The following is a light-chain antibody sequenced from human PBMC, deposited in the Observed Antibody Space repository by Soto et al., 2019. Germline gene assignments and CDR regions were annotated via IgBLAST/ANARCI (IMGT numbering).Light chain of an antibody. CDR3: QQYGSSPRT. CDR2: GAS. Sequence: ENVLSQSPGTLSLSPGERATLSCRGSQRISNSYLAWYQQKPGQAPRLLIYGASSRATGIPERFSGSGSVTDFTLTISRLEPEDFAVYFCQQYGSSPRTIGQGTKVDFK. V-gene: IGKV3-20*01. CDR1: QRISNSY. J-gene: IGKJ1*01.